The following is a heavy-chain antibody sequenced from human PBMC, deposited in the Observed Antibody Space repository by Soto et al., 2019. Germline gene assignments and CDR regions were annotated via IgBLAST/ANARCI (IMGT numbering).Heavy chain of an antibody. D-gene: IGHD6-13*01. CDR2: IDPSDSYT. CDR3: ARHGIAAAGPDAFDI. Sequence: GESLKISCKGSGYSFTIYWIGWVRQMPGKGLEWMGRIDPSDSYTNYSPSFQGHVTISADKSISTAYLQWSSLKASDTAMYYCARHGIAAAGPDAFDIWGQGTMVTVSS. V-gene: IGHV5-10-1*01. J-gene: IGHJ3*02. CDR1: GYSFTIYW.